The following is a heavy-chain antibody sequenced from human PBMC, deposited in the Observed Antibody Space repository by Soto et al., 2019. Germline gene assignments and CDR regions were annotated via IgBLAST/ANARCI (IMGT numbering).Heavy chain of an antibody. Sequence: GALRLSCAASGSTFNNHWISWVRQAPGKALQWVANIKQDGSDKYYVDSVKGRFTISRDNAKKSVYLQMDSLRADDTAVYYCTTISSPHDYWGQGTLVTVSS. CDR1: GSTFNNHW. CDR3: TTISSPHDY. CDR2: IKQDGSDK. D-gene: IGHD6-13*01. J-gene: IGHJ4*02. V-gene: IGHV3-7*02.